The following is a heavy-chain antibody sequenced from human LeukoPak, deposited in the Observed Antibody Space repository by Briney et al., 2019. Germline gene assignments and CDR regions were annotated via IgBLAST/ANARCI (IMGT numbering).Heavy chain of an antibody. CDR3: ARGVRYGQEDDAFDI. CDR2: IYYSGST. CDR1: GGSISSSSYY. J-gene: IGHJ3*02. Sequence: SETLSLTCTVSGGSISSSSYYWGWIRQPPGKGLEWIGSIYYSGSTYYNPSLKSRVTISVDTSKNQFSLKLSSVTAADTAVYYCARGVRYGQEDDAFDIWGQGTMVTVSS. D-gene: IGHD1-14*01. V-gene: IGHV4-39*07.